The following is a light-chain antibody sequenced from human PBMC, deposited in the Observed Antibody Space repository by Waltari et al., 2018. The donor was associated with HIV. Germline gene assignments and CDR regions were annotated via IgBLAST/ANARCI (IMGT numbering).Light chain of an antibody. CDR3: CSYAGTYTWV. CDR1: SSDVGGYNY. V-gene: IGLV2-11*01. Sequence: QSALTQPRSVSGSPGQSVTISCTGTSSDVGGYNYVSWYQQHPGKAPKVLIYDVSKWPSGVPARFSGSKSGNTASLTISGLQAEDEGDYYCCSYAGTYTWVFGGGTKLTVL. CDR2: DVS. J-gene: IGLJ3*02.